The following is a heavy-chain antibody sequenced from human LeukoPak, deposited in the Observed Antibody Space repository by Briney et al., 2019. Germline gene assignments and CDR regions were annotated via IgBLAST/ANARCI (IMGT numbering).Heavy chain of an antibody. CDR3: AKDGDSSGYSKPSTGDY. D-gene: IGHD3-22*01. CDR1: GFTFSSYG. Sequence: GGSLRLSCAASGFTFSSYGMHWVRQAPGKGLEWVAVISYDGSNKYYADSVKGRFTISRDNSKNTLYLQMNSLRAEDTAVYYCAKDGDSSGYSKPSTGDYWGQGILVTVSS. V-gene: IGHV3-30*18. CDR2: ISYDGSNK. J-gene: IGHJ4*02.